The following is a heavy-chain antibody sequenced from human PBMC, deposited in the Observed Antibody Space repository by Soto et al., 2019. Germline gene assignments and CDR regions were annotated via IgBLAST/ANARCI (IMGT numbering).Heavy chain of an antibody. CDR3: ARGLYGSGSYGSGMDV. V-gene: IGHV3-13*05. J-gene: IGHJ6*02. CDR1: GFTFSSYD. CDR2: IGTAGNP. Sequence: GGSLRLSCAASGFTFSSYDMHWVRQATGKGLEWVSAIGTAGNPYYPGSVKGRFTISRENAKNSLYLQMNSLRAGDTAVYYCARGLYGSGSYGSGMDVWGQGTTVTVSS. D-gene: IGHD3-10*01.